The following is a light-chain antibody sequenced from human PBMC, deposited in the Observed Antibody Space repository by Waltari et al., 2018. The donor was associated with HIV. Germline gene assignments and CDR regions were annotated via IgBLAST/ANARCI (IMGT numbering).Light chain of an antibody. CDR3: HQYHTTPYT. Sequence: TVMTQSPESLTVSLGERARFGCKSSQSILSSSGNKYFLAWYQQKPGQPPKSLIYWASTRAAGVPARFSGSDSGTDFTLTISSLRAEDVAVYYCHQYHTTPYTFGQGTKLEI. V-gene: IGKV4-1*01. CDR1: QSILSSSGNKYF. CDR2: WAS. J-gene: IGKJ2*01.